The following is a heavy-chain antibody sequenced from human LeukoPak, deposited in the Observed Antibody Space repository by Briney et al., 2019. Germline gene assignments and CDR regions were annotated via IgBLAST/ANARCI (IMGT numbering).Heavy chain of an antibody. J-gene: IGHJ4*02. CDR1: GGTFSSYA. Sequence: SVKVSCKASGGTFSSYAISWVRQAPGQGLEWMGGIIPVFGTSNYAQKFQGRVTITADESLTTAYMELRSLRSEDTAVYYCARDGDSGWYYFDSWGQGTLVTVSS. D-gene: IGHD6-19*01. CDR2: IIPVFGTS. CDR3: ARDGDSGWYYFDS. V-gene: IGHV1-69*01.